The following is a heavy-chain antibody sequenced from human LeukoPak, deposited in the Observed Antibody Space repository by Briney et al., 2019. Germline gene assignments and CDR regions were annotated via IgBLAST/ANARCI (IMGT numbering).Heavy chain of an antibody. CDR2: ISPDGRSE. Sequence: GGSQRLSCAGSGFTFRSYGMHWVRQSPGKGLEWLALISPDGRSEYYAGSVKGRFTISRDNSKSTVYLQMNSLRPEDTALYYCAKDYGGVSNFWGQGTLVTVSS. D-gene: IGHD3-16*01. V-gene: IGHV3-30*18. CDR1: GFTFRSYG. J-gene: IGHJ4*02. CDR3: AKDYGGVSNF.